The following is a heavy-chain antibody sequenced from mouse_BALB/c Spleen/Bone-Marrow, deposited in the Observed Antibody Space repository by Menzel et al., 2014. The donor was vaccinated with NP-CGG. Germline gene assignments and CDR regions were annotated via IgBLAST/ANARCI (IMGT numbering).Heavy chain of an antibody. CDR1: GITVSSYA. J-gene: IGHJ2*01. CDR2: IGSGGRT. CDR3: ARGGMTPFDF. Sequence: EVMLVESGGGLVKPGGSLKLSCEASGITVSSYAMSWVRQTPEKRLEWVASIGSGGRTHYPDSVEGRLTISRDNARNILYLQVSSLRSEDTAMYYCARGGMTPFDFWGQGITLTVSS. D-gene: IGHD2-13*01. V-gene: IGHV5-6-5*01.